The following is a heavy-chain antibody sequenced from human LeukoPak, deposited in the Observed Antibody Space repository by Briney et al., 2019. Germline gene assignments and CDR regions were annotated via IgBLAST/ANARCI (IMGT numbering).Heavy chain of an antibody. J-gene: IGHJ5*02. V-gene: IGHV3-23*01. D-gene: IGHD2-15*01. Sequence: GGSLRLSCTAPGFTFNNYAMSWVRQASGKGLEWVSTISGSGINTYYADSVKGRFTISRDNSKNTLYLQMNSLRADDTAVYYCAKDIVPGDSSSGSCYPLDPWGQGTLVTVSS. CDR3: AKDIVPGDSSSGSCYPLDP. CDR2: ISGSGINT. CDR1: GFTFNNYA.